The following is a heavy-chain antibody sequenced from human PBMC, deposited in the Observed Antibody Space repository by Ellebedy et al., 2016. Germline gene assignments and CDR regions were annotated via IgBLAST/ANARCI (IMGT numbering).Heavy chain of an antibody. D-gene: IGHD1-26*01. Sequence: ASVKVSCKASGGTFSSYAISWVRQAPGQGLEWMGRIIPILDIANYAQKFQGRVTITADKSTSTAYMELSSLRSEDAAVYYCARGVGATGMDVWGQGTTDTVSS. J-gene: IGHJ6*02. V-gene: IGHV1-69*04. CDR1: GGTFSSYA. CDR3: ARGVGATGMDV. CDR2: IIPILDIA.